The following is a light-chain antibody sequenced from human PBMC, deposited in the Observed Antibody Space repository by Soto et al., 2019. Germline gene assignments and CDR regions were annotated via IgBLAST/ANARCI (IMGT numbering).Light chain of an antibody. CDR1: QSISDT. J-gene: IGKJ1*01. CDR2: GAS. Sequence: EIVMTQSPATLSVSPGGRATLSCRASQSISDTLAWYQQKPGQAPRLLIHGASTRATGSPARFSGSGSGTDFTLTISSLQSEDFAVSYCQQYNNWPWTFGQGTKVDIK. V-gene: IGKV3-15*01. CDR3: QQYNNWPWT.